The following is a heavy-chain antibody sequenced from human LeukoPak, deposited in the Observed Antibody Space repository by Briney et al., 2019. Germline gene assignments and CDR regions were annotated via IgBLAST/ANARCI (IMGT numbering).Heavy chain of an antibody. Sequence: GGSLRLSCVASGCYFNPYWMAWVRQAPGKGLEWVATISHDGYSTFYVDSVRGRFSISRDNAQNSLFLQMSSLRVDDTAVYYCAREYYSSFDYWGQGALVTVSS. CDR2: ISHDGYST. J-gene: IGHJ4*02. CDR3: AREYYSSFDY. V-gene: IGHV3-7*01. D-gene: IGHD2-21*01. CDR1: GCYFNPYW.